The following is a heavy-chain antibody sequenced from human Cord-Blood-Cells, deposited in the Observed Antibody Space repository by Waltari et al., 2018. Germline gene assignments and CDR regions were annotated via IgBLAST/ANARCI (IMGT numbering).Heavy chain of an antibody. D-gene: IGHD7-27*01. CDR1: GDSVSSNSAA. CDR3: ARDLRLTGARLLDAFDI. Sequence: QVQLQQSGPGLVKPSQTLSLTCAISGDSVSSNSAAWNWIRQSPSRGLEWLGRTYYRSKWYNYYAVSVKSRITINPDTSKNQFSLQLNSVTPEDTAVYYCARDLRLTGARLLDAFDIWGQGTMVTVSS. V-gene: IGHV6-1*01. J-gene: IGHJ3*02. CDR2: TYYRSKWYN.